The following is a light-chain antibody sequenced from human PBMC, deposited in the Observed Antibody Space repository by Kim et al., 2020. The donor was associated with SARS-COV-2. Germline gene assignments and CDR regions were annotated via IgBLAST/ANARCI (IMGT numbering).Light chain of an antibody. CDR1: QGISKS. CDR2: TAS. Sequence: DIQMTQSPSSLSASVGGRVTITCRASQGISKSLAWFQQKPGKAPKSLIYTASNLQSGVPSRFSGSGSETDFTLTISSLQPEDFATYYCQQYKSYPLTFGGGTKVDIK. J-gene: IGKJ4*01. CDR3: QQYKSYPLT. V-gene: IGKV1-16*01.